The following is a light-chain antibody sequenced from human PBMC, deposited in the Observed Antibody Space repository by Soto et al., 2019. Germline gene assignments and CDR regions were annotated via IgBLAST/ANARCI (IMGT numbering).Light chain of an antibody. CDR2: EVS. V-gene: IGLV2-14*01. Sequence: QSALTQPASESGSPGQSITISCTGTSSDVGGNKYVSWYQQHPGKAPKLITYEVSNRPSGVSNRFSGSKSGNTASLTISGLQDEDEADYYCSSYTGSATLVVFGGGTKLTVL. J-gene: IGLJ3*02. CDR3: SSYTGSATLVV. CDR1: SSDVGGNKY.